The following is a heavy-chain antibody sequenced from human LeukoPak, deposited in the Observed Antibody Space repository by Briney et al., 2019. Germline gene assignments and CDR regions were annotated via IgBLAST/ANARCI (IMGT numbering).Heavy chain of an antibody. D-gene: IGHD6-13*01. V-gene: IGHV4-39*01. CDR1: GGSISSSSYY. CDR3: ASFRIAAAGMNYYYYGMDV. J-gene: IGHJ6*02. CDR2: IYYSGST. Sequence: PSETLSLTCTVSGGSISSSSYYWGWIRQPPGKGLEWIGSIYYSGSTYYNPSLKSRVTISVDTSKNQFSLKLSSVTAADTAVYYCASFRIAAAGMNYYYYGMDVWGQGTTVTVSS.